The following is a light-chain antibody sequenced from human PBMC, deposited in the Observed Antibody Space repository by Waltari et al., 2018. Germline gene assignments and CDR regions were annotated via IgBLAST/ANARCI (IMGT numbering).Light chain of an antibody. Sequence: SYVLTQPPSVSVAPGKTARITCGGKNIGSKSVHWYQQKPGQAPVLVVYDDSDRPSGIPERFSGSNSGNTATLTISRVEAGGEADYYCQVWDSSSDHPVVFGGGTKLTVL. V-gene: IGLV3-21*03. CDR1: NIGSKS. J-gene: IGLJ2*01. CDR3: QVWDSSSDHPVV. CDR2: DDS.